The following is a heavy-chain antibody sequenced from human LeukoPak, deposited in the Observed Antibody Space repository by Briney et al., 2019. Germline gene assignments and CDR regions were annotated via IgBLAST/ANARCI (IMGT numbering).Heavy chain of an antibody. V-gene: IGHV3-23*01. J-gene: IGHJ4*02. CDR1: GFTFSSYG. Sequence: GGSLRLSCAASGFTFSSYGVSWVRQAPGKGLEWVSAISRSGGSTYYADSAKGRFTISRDNSKNTVYLQMSSLRAEDTAVYYCAKAKWFGESPFDYWGQGSLVTVSS. CDR3: AKAKWFGESPFDY. CDR2: ISRSGGST. D-gene: IGHD3-10*01.